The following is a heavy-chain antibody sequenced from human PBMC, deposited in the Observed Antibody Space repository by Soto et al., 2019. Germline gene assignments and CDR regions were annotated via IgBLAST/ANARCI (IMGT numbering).Heavy chain of an antibody. CDR3: VMVDNYVTPTPQDV. J-gene: IGHJ6*02. CDR2: ISPYTGNT. CDR1: GYIFVNYG. Sequence: QVQLVQSGDEVKKPGASVKVSCKASGYIFVNYGIAWVRQAPGQGLEWMGWISPYTGNTHSATKVQGRLTMTTDTSTSTAYKDLGSLTSDDTAVYYCVMVDNYVTPTPQDVWGQETTVTVSS. V-gene: IGHV1-18*01. D-gene: IGHD3-16*01.